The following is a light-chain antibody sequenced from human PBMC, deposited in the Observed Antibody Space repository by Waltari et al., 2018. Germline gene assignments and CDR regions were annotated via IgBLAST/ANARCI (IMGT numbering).Light chain of an antibody. J-gene: IGLJ3*02. V-gene: IGLV2-14*01. CDR2: VVN. Sequence: QSALTQPASVSGSPGQSITISCTGTSSDIGYYNHVSWYQQYPGRAPKLMIYVVNNRPSGVSNRFSGSKSDNTASLTISGLQAEDEAHYYCTSYTISTTWVFGGGTKLTVL. CDR1: SSDIGYYNH. CDR3: TSYTISTTWV.